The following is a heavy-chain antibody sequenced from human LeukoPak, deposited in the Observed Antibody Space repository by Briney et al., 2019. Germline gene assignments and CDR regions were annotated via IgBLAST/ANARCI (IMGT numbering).Heavy chain of an antibody. Sequence: VASVKVSCKVSGYTVTELSMHWVRQAPGQGLEWMGWINPNSGGTNYAQKFQGRVTMTRDTSISTAYMELSRLRSDDTSVYYCARASTAMAPFQHWGQGTLVTVSS. J-gene: IGHJ1*01. CDR2: INPNSGGT. CDR3: ARASTAMAPFQH. CDR1: GYTVTELS. D-gene: IGHD5-18*01. V-gene: IGHV1-2*02.